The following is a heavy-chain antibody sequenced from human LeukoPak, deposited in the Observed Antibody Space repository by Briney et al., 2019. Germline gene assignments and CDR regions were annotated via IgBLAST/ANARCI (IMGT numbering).Heavy chain of an antibody. CDR3: ARSSRELRGYAPWEVMPPFDY. J-gene: IGHJ4*02. CDR2: ISYDGSNK. D-gene: IGHD4-23*01. Sequence: GGSLRLSCAAPGFTFSSYAMHWVRQAPGKGLEWVAVISYDGSNKYYADSVKGRFTISRDNSKNTLYLQMNSLRAEDTAVYYCARSSRELRGYAPWEVMPPFDYWGQGTLVTVSS. V-gene: IGHV3-30*04. CDR1: GFTFSSYA.